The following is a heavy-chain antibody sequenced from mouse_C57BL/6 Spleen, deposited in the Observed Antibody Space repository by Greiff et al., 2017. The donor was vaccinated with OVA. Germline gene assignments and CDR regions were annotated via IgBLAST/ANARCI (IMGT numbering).Heavy chain of an antibody. CDR2: IDPSDSYT. V-gene: IGHV1-69*01. CDR1: GYTFTSYW. Sequence: QVQLQQPGAELVMPGASVKLSCKASGYTFTSYWMHWVKQRPGQGLEWIGEIDPSDSYTNYNQKFKGKSTLTVDKSSSTAYMQLSSLTSEDSAVYYCARGGGIYYGSSWYFDVWGTGTTGTVSS. D-gene: IGHD1-1*01. J-gene: IGHJ1*03. CDR3: ARGGGIYYGSSWYFDV.